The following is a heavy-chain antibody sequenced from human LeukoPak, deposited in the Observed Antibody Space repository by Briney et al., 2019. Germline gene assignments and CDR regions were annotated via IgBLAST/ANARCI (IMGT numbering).Heavy chain of an antibody. CDR3: TSDQTPYY. V-gene: IGHV3-53*01. J-gene: IGHJ4*02. Sequence: PGGSLRLSCTVSGFTVSSNSMSWVRQAPGKGLEWVSFIYSDNTHYSDSVNGRFTISRDNSKNPLYLQMNSLKTADTAVYYCTSDQTPYYWGQGTLVTVSS. CDR2: IYSDNT. CDR1: GFTVSSNS.